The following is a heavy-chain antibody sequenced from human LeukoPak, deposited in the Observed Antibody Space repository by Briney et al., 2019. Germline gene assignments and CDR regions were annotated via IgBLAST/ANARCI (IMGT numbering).Heavy chain of an antibody. J-gene: IGHJ4*02. CDR1: GYTFTGYY. V-gene: IGHV1-2*02. CDR3: ARENENQNPFDY. Sequence: ASVKVSCKASGYTFTGYYMHWVRQAPGQGLEWMGWINPNSGGTNYAQKFQGRVTMTRDTSISTAYMELSRLRSDDTAVYYCARENENQNPFDYWGQRTLVTVSS. D-gene: IGHD1-14*01. CDR2: INPNSGGT.